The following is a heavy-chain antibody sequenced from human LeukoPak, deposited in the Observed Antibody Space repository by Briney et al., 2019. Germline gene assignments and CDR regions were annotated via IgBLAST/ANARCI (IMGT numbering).Heavy chain of an antibody. V-gene: IGHV3-30*18. CDR1: GFTFSSYG. Sequence: TGGSLRLSCAASGFTFSSYGMHWVRQAPGKGLEWVAVISYDGSNKYYADSVKGRFTISRDNSKNTLYLQMNSLRAEDTAVYYCAKDPSVRDSGSYYGMSHWFDPWGQGTLVTVSS. CDR3: AKDPSVRDSGSYYGMSHWFDP. J-gene: IGHJ5*02. D-gene: IGHD1-26*01. CDR2: ISYDGSNK.